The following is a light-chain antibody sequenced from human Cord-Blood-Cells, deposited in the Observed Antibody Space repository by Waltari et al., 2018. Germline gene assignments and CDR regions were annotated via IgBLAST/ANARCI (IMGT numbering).Light chain of an antibody. CDR1: QSISSW. CDR3: QQYNSYSSIT. J-gene: IGKJ5*01. CDR2: KAS. V-gene: IGKV1-5*03. Sequence: DCHMIQSPLTLCAYVGDRVPITCRASQSISSWLDWYKQKPGKAPKLLIYKASSLESGVPSRFSGSGSGTEFTLTISSLQPDDFATYYCQQYNSYSSITVGQGTRLEIK.